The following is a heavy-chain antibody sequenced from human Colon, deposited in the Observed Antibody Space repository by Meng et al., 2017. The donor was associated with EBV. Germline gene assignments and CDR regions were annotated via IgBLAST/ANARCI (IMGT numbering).Heavy chain of an antibody. Sequence: QVQLQESGPGLVKPSGXLSLTCTVSGDSISGDNWWSWVRQPPGKGLEWIGEIIHTGSTNYNPSVKSRVSMSVDKSQNHFSLRLSSVTAADTAVYYCTTLYGDSISWGQGTLVTVSS. CDR3: TTLYGDSIS. CDR1: GDSISGDNW. CDR2: IIHTGST. D-gene: IGHD4-17*01. J-gene: IGHJ4*02. V-gene: IGHV4-4*02.